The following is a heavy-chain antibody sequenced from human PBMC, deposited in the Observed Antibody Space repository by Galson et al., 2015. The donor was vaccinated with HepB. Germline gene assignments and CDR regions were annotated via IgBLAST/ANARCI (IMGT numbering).Heavy chain of an antibody. J-gene: IGHJ4*02. CDR1: GFTFSSYS. V-gene: IGHV3-48*01. D-gene: IGHD4-11*01. CDR3: ARDQGGGYSTFDY. Sequence: LRLSCAASGFTFSSYSMNWVRQAPGKGLEWVSYISSSSSTIYYADSVKGRFTISRDNAKNSLYLQMNSLRAEDTAVYYCARDQGGGYSTFDYWGQGTLVTVSS. CDR2: ISSSSSTI.